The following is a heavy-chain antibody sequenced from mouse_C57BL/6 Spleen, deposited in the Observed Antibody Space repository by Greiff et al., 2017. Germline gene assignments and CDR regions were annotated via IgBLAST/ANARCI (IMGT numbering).Heavy chain of an antibody. Sequence: QVQLQQSGAELVRPGASVTLSCKASGYTFTDYEMHWVKQTPVHGLEWIGAIDPETGGTAYNQKFKGKAILTADKSSSTAYMELRSLTSEDSAVYYCTPWDGDYYAMDYWGQGTSVTVSS. CDR3: TPWDGDYYAMDY. V-gene: IGHV1-15*01. J-gene: IGHJ4*01. CDR2: IDPETGGT. D-gene: IGHD4-1*01. CDR1: GYTFTDYE.